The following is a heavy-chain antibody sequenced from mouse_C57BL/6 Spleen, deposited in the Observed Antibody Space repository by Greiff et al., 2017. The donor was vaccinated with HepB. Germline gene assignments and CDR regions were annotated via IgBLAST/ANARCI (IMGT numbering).Heavy chain of an antibody. D-gene: IGHD2-10*02. CDR1: GYTFTDYY. CDR3: ARSEGMAGFDY. CDR2: IFPGSGST. J-gene: IGHJ2*01. V-gene: IGHV1-75*01. Sequence: QVQLQQSGPELVKPGASVKISCKASGYTFTDYYINWVKQRPGQGLEWIGWIFPGSGSTYYNEKFKGKATLTVDKSSSKAYMLLSSLTSEDSAVYFCARSEGMAGFDYWGQGTTLTVSS.